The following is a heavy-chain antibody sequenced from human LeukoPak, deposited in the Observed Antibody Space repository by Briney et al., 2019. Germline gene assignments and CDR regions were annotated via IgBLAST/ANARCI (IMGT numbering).Heavy chain of an antibody. V-gene: IGHV1-69*13. D-gene: IGHD3-10*01. CDR3: ARVGRRSGSYSYAFDI. Sequence: GASVKVSCKASGGTFSSYAISWVRQAPGQGLEWMGGIIPIFGTANYAQKFQGRVTITADESTSTAYMEPSSLRSEDTAVYYCARVGRRSGSYSYAFDIWGQGTMVTVSS. J-gene: IGHJ3*02. CDR1: GGTFSSYA. CDR2: IIPIFGTA.